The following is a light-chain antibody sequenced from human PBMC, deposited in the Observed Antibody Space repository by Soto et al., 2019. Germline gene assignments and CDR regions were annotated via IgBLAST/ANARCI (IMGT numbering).Light chain of an antibody. J-gene: IGKJ1*01. CDR1: QSVSTN. Sequence: EIVMTQSPATLSVSPGERATLSCRASQSVSTNLAWYHQKPGQAPRLLIYGASTRATGIPARFSGSGSGTEFTLTISSLQSEDFAVYYCQQYGSSLRTFGQGTKVDIK. V-gene: IGKV3-15*01. CDR3: QQYGSSLRT. CDR2: GAS.